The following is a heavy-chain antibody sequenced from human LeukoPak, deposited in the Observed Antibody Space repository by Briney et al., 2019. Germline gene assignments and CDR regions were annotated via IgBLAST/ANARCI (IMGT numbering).Heavy chain of an antibody. Sequence: GSLRLSCATSGFNFSSYSMHWVRQAPGQGLGWVAVISYDGSNKYYADSVKGRFTISRDNSKNTLYLQMNSLRAEDTAVYYCARVRATVTKDPDYWGQGTLVTVSS. CDR1: GFNFSSYS. J-gene: IGHJ4*02. CDR3: ARVRATVTKDPDY. D-gene: IGHD4-17*01. V-gene: IGHV3-30-3*01. CDR2: ISYDGSNK.